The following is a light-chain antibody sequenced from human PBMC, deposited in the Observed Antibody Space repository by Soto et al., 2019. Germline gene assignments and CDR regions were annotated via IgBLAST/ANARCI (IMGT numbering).Light chain of an antibody. J-gene: IGLJ1*01. CDR3: SSYTPISTPFV. V-gene: IGLV2-14*03. CDR1: SSDVGGYNF. CDR2: DVS. Sequence: QSAMTQPASVSGSPGQSITISCTGPSSDVGGYNFVSWYQHHPGKAPKLLIYDVSNRPSGVSNRFSGSKSGNTASLTISGLQAEDEADYYCSSYTPISTPFVLGTGTKLTVL.